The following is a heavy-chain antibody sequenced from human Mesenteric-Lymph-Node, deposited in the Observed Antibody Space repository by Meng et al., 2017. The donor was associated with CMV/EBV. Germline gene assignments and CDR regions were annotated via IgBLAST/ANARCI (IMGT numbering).Heavy chain of an antibody. J-gene: IGHJ4*02. CDR3: ARDNAGVLMLDY. V-gene: IGHV3-7*01. CDR1: GFTFSTYW. D-gene: IGHD2-8*01. Sequence: GRSLRLSCAASGFTFSTYWMTWVRQAPGKGLEWVDNIQEDGSDTYYVDSVKGRFTISRDNSKNTLYLQMNSLRAEDTAVYYCARDNAGVLMLDYWGQGTLVTVSS. CDR2: IQEDGSDT.